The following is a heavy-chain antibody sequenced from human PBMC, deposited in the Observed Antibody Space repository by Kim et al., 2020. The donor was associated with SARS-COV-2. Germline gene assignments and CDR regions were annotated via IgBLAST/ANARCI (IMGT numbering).Heavy chain of an antibody. CDR3: ASARRVQMTTIYYYYGMDV. V-gene: IGHV1-69*02. CDR1: GGTFSSYT. J-gene: IGHJ6*02. CDR2: IIPILGIA. D-gene: IGHD2-21*02. Sequence: SVKVSCKASGGTFSSYTISWVRQAPGQGLEWMGRIIPILGIANYAQKFQGRVTSTADKSTSTAYMELSSLRSEDTAVYYCASARRVQMTTIYYYYGMDVWGQGTTVTVSS.